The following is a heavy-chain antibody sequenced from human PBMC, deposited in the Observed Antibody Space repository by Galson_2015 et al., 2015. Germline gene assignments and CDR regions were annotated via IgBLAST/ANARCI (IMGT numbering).Heavy chain of an antibody. V-gene: IGHV3-23*01. J-gene: IGHJ4*02. CDR1: GFTFSSYA. CDR2: ISGSAGST. CDR3: AKVSSTYPQSPSDS. Sequence: SLRLSCAASGFTFSSYAMSWVRQAPGKGLEWVSVISGSAGSTYYADSVKGRFTISRDNSKNTLFLQMNSLRAEDTAVYYCAKVSSTYPQSPSDSWGQGTLVTVSS. D-gene: IGHD1-1*01.